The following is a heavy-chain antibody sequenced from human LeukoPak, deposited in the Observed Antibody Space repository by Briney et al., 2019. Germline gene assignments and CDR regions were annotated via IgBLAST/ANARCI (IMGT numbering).Heavy chain of an antibody. CDR3: AGTGYDIIFDY. Sequence: GGFLRLSCAASGFTLSSYEMNWVRQAPGKGLEWVSYISSRGSTIYYADSVKGRFTISRDNAKNSLYLQMNSLRAEDTAVYYCAGTGYDIIFDYWGQGTLVTVSS. V-gene: IGHV3-48*03. CDR2: ISSRGSTI. J-gene: IGHJ4*02. D-gene: IGHD3-9*01. CDR1: GFTLSSYE.